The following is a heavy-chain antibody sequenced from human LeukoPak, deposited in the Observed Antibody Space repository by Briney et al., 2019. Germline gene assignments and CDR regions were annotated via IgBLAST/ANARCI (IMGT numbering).Heavy chain of an antibody. V-gene: IGHV3-30-3*01. Sequence: GGSLRLSCVASGFTFSHYSLHWVRQAPGKGLEWVTLILYDGSKKYYTDSVRGRFTISRDDSKNTLYLQMNSLRAEDTAVYYCAREGYSNYGTFDYWGQGTLVTVSS. CDR1: GFTFSHYS. J-gene: IGHJ4*02. CDR2: ILYDGSKK. CDR3: AREGYSNYGTFDY. D-gene: IGHD4-11*01.